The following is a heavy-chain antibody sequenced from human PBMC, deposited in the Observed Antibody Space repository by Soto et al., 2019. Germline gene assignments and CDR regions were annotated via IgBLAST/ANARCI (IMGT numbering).Heavy chain of an antibody. V-gene: IGHV4-39*01. CDR1: GGSISSSSYY. CDR2: IYYSGST. D-gene: IGHD3-3*01. CDR3: ARSSLTIFGVVPFHYFDY. Sequence: PSETLSLTCTVSGGSISSSSYYWGWIRQPPGKGLEWIGSIYYSGSTYYNPSLKSRVTISVDTSKNQFSLKLSSVTAADTAVYYCARSSLTIFGVVPFHYFDYGGQGTLVTVSS. J-gene: IGHJ4*02.